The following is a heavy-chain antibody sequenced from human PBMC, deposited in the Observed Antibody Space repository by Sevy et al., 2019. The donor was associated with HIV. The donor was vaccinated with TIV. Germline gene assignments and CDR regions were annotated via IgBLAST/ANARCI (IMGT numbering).Heavy chain of an antibody. D-gene: IGHD2-2*01. CDR1: GLIFSSYS. Sequence: GGSLRLSCAGSGLIFSSYSMNWLRQAPGKGLEWVSSVSSGSSFIYYADSVQGRFTISRDNARESLYLQMSSLRVDDTAVYYCTRVGSGECSGTNCSPNDYWGQGTLVTVSS. CDR2: VSSGSSFI. V-gene: IGHV3-21*01. CDR3: TRVGSGECSGTNCSPNDY. J-gene: IGHJ4*02.